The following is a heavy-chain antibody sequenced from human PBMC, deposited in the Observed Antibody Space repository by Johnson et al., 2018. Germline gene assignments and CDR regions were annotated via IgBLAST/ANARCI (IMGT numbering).Heavy chain of an antibody. CDR1: GLTFRNIW. Sequence: VQLLESGGGLVQPGGSLXLSCEVSGLTFRNIWMSWVRQGPGKGPEWVANIKPDGSEKHCVDSVKGRLTISRDNAKNSLYLQMNSLIADDTAVYYCAYSTGWFFDYWGQGTLVTVSS. CDR2: IKPDGSEK. CDR3: AYSTGWFFDY. J-gene: IGHJ4*02. D-gene: IGHD6-19*01. V-gene: IGHV3-7*01.